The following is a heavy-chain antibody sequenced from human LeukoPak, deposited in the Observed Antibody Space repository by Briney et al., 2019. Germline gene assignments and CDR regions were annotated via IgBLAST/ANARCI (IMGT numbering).Heavy chain of an antibody. J-gene: IGHJ4*02. CDR2: ISYSGST. CDR3: ARRPPSYPPVD. CDR1: GGSISRSSYY. V-gene: IGHV4-39*01. D-gene: IGHD2-15*01. Sequence: PSETLSLTCTVSGGSISRSSYYWDWSRQPPGKGLELIGSISYSGSTYYNPSLKSRVTISADTSKNQFSLKLSSVTAADTAVYYCARRPPSYPPVDWGQGTLVTVSS.